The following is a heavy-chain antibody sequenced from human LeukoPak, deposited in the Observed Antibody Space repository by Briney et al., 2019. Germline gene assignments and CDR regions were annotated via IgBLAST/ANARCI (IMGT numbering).Heavy chain of an antibody. V-gene: IGHV3-64*01. D-gene: IGHD3-10*01. J-gene: IGHJ4*02. Sequence: GGSLRLSCAASGFTFSNFAMHWVRQAPGKGLEYVSAINSDGRSTFYANSVKGRFTVSRDNSKNTLYLQMGSLRVEDVAVYYCAREAPGGRFRPDYWGQGTLVTVSS. CDR2: INSDGRST. CDR1: GFTFSNFA. CDR3: AREAPGGRFRPDY.